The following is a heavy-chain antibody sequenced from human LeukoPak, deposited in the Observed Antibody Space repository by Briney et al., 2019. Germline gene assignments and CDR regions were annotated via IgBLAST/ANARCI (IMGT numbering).Heavy chain of an antibody. Sequence: GSLRLSCATSGFTFSNAWMNWVRQAPGKGLEWVGRIRSNSDGGTIDYAAPVKGRFTLSRDDSKTTLYLQMNSLQTEDTAVYYCATDFYDSTWGQGTLVTVSS. CDR3: ATDFYDST. V-gene: IGHV3-15*07. D-gene: IGHD3-22*01. J-gene: IGHJ5*02. CDR2: IRSNSDGGTI. CDR1: GFTFSNAW.